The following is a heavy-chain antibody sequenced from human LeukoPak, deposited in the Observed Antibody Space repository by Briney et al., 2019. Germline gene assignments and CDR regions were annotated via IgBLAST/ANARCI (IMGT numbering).Heavy chain of an antibody. Sequence: GASVKVSCKASGYTFTGYDINWVRQATGQGLEWMGWMNPNSGNTGYAQKFQGRVTMTRNTSISTAYMELSSLRSEDTAVYYCARGWRGYSSSWYRYWGQGTLVTVSS. D-gene: IGHD6-13*01. CDR2: MNPNSGNT. V-gene: IGHV1-8*01. J-gene: IGHJ4*02. CDR1: GYTFTGYD. CDR3: ARGWRGYSSSWYRY.